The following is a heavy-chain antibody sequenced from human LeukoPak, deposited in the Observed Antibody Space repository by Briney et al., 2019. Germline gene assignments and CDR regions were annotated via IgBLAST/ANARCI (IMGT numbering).Heavy chain of an antibody. V-gene: IGHV4-38-2*02. CDR3: ARQYSTNWYDDRGWFDP. Sequence: PSETLSLTCSVSTYSISSAYYWGWIRQPPGKGLQWIGSIYHSGSTSYNPSLKSRVTISVDTSKNQFSLKLSSVTAADTAFYYCARQYSTNWYDDRGWFDPWGQGTLVTVSS. J-gene: IGHJ5*02. D-gene: IGHD6-13*01. CDR1: TYSISSAYY. CDR2: IYHSGST.